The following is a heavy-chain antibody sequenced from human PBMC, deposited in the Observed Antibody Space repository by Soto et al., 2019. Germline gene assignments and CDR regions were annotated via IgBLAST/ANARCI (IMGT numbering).Heavy chain of an antibody. CDR2: IYYSGST. CDR1: VGSISTYY. CDR3: ARHNYGSGSTYFDY. D-gene: IGHD3-10*01. Sequence: PSXTLSLPCTVSVGSISTYYCRWIVQPPGKGLEWIGYIYYSGSTNYNPSLKSRVTISVDTSKNQFSLKLNSMTAADTAVYYCARHNYGSGSTYFDYWGQGTLVTVSS. J-gene: IGHJ4*02. V-gene: IGHV4-59*08.